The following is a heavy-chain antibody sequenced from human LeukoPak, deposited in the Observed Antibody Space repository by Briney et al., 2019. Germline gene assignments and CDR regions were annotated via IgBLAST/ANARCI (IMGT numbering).Heavy chain of an antibody. CDR3: ARRRRFCSSTSCQTFDY. J-gene: IGHJ4*02. CDR2: ISSSSSYI. V-gene: IGHV3-21*01. Sequence: PGGSLRLSCAASGFTFSSYSMNWVRQAPGKGLEWVSSISSSSSYIYYADSVKGRFTISRDNAKNSLYLQVNSLRAEDTAVYYCARRRRFCSSTSCQTFDYWGQGTLVTVSS. D-gene: IGHD2-2*01. CDR1: GFTFSSYS.